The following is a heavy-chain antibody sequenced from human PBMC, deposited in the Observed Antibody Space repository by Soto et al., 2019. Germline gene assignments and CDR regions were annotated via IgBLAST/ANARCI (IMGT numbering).Heavy chain of an antibody. J-gene: IGHJ6*02. V-gene: IGHV3-23*01. Sequence: GGSLRLSCAASGFTFSSYAMSWVRQAPGKGLEWVSAISGSGGSTYYADSVKGRFTISRDNSKNTLYLQMNSLRAEDTAVYYCAKETSDIAAYYYYYYYGMDVWGQGTTVTVSS. D-gene: IGHD6-13*01. CDR3: AKETSDIAAYYYYYYYGMDV. CDR1: GFTFSSYA. CDR2: ISGSGGST.